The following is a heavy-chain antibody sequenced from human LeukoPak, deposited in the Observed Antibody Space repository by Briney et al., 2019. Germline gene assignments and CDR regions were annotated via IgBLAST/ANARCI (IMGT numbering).Heavy chain of an antibody. V-gene: IGHV4-59*08. CDR1: GGSISGYY. Sequence: PSETLSLTCTVSGGSISGYYWSWIRQPPGKGLECIGFIYYSGSTKYNPSLKSRVTISVDTSKNQFSLKLTSVTAADTAVYYCARYGSGSYSDDHFQHWGQGTLVTVSS. D-gene: IGHD3-10*01. CDR3: ARYGSGSYSDDHFQH. J-gene: IGHJ1*01. CDR2: IYYSGST.